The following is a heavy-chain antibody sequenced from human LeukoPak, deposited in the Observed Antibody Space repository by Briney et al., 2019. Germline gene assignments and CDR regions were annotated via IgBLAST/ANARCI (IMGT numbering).Heavy chain of an antibody. Sequence: QAGGSLRLSCAASGFTFSSYAMHWVRQAPGKGLEWVAVISYDGSNKYYADSVKGRFTISRDNSKNTLYLQMNSLRAEDTAVYYCAKFGVGATNFDYWGQGTLVTVSS. CDR1: GFTFSSYA. CDR2: ISYDGSNK. CDR3: AKFGVGATNFDY. D-gene: IGHD1-26*01. J-gene: IGHJ4*02. V-gene: IGHV3-30*04.